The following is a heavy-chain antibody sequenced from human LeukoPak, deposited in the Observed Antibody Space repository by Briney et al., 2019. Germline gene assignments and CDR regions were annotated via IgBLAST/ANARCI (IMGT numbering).Heavy chain of an antibody. CDR2: IFSDGST. J-gene: IGHJ4*02. Sequence: PGGSLRLSCVVSGITVSSICMSWVRQAPGKGLEWVSVIFSDGSTYYADSVKGRFTISRDTSDNTLYLRMNSLRADDTAVYYCAAGVQTVLPNNYWGQGTLVTVPS. CDR3: AAGVQTVLPNNY. V-gene: IGHV3-53*01. D-gene: IGHD1-1*01. CDR1: GITVSSIC.